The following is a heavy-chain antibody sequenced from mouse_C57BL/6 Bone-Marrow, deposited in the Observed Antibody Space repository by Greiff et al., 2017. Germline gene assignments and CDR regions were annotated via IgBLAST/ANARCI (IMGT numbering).Heavy chain of an antibody. CDR3: DY. CDR1: GFSLTSYG. J-gene: IGHJ2*01. CDR2: IWSGGST. V-gene: IGHV2-2*01. Sequence: QVQLQQSGPGLVQPSQSLSITCTVSGFSLTSYGVHWVRQSPGKGLEWLGVIWSGGSTDYHAAFISRLSISKDNSKIQVFFKMNSLQADDTAIDYSDYWGQGTTLTVSS.